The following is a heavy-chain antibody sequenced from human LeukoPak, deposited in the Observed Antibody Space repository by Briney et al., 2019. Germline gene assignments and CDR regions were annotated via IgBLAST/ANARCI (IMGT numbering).Heavy chain of an antibody. J-gene: IGHJ5*02. Sequence: PGGSLRLSCAASGFTFSSYGMSWVRQAPRKGLEWVSAISGSGGSTYYADSVKGRFTISRDNSKNTLYLQMNSLRAEDTAVYYCAKDPGDSDYGDWFDPWGQGTLVTVSS. CDR3: AKDPGDSDYGDWFDP. CDR1: GFTFSSYG. CDR2: ISGSGGST. D-gene: IGHD4-17*01. V-gene: IGHV3-23*01.